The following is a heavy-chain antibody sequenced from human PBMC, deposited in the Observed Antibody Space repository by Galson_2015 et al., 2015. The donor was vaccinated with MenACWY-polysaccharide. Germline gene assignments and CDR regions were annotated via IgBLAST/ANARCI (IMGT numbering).Heavy chain of an antibody. J-gene: IGHJ4*02. D-gene: IGHD2-15*01. V-gene: IGHV3-23*01. Sequence: SLRLSCAASGFTFSILVMTWVRQGPGKGLEWVSAISPGSETAYYSDSVRGRFTISRDNSKDTLHLQMDSLRAEDTAVYYCVKGWWADNWGQGTLVTVSS. CDR2: ISPGSETA. CDR1: GFTFSILV. CDR3: VKGWWADN.